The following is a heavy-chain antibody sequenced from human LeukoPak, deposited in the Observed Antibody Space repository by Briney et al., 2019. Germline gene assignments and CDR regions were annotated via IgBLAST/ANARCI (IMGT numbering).Heavy chain of an antibody. Sequence: ASVKVSCKASGYTFTSYGISWVRQAPGQGLEWMGWISAYNGNTNYAQKFQGRGTMTTDTSTSTAYMELRSLRSDDTAVYYCAREVWFGELSERTLDYWGQGTLVTVSS. V-gene: IGHV1-18*01. J-gene: IGHJ4*02. CDR1: GYTFTSYG. CDR2: ISAYNGNT. D-gene: IGHD3-10*01. CDR3: AREVWFGELSERTLDY.